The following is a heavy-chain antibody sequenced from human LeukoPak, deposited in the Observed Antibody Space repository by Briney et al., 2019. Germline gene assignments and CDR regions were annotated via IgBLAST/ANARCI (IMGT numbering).Heavy chain of an antibody. J-gene: IGHJ4*02. Sequence: SETLSITWTVGGGSVSSCHWSWIRQSPGMGLEWMGYIDSSGTTNYSPSLKSRVMISVDTSKNQFSLQLSSVTAADTAVYYCGGIVTAGTVDYWGQGILVTVSS. CDR3: GGIVTAGTVDY. CDR2: IDSSGTT. CDR1: GGSVSSCH. D-gene: IGHD6-13*01. V-gene: IGHV4-4*09.